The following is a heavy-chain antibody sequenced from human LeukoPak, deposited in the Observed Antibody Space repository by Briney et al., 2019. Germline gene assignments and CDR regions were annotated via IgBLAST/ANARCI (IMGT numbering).Heavy chain of an antibody. Sequence: PSETLSLTCAVYGGSFSGYSWHWIRQPPGKGLEWIGEVNHSASGSTNSNPSLKSRVTISVDTSKNQFSLKLSSVTAADTAVYYCARDGPAATLDYWGQGTLVTVSS. V-gene: IGHV4-34*01. CDR2: VNHSASGST. CDR3: ARDGPAATLDY. CDR1: GGSFSGYS. J-gene: IGHJ4*02. D-gene: IGHD2-2*01.